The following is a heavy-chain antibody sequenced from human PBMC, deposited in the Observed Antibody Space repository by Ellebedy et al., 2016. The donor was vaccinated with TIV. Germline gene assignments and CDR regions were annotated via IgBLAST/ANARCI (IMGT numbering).Heavy chain of an antibody. V-gene: IGHV3-23*01. CDR3: AKISPTHRGAFDI. Sequence: GGSLRLXXEASGFTFSSYAMSWLRQAPGKGLEWVSVFGGRSTTIYYADSVKGRFTISRGNSKNTLFLQMNSLRGDDTARYYCAKISPTHRGAFDIWGQGTMVTVSS. CDR2: FGGRSTTI. J-gene: IGHJ3*02. CDR1: GFTFSSYA. D-gene: IGHD3-3*02.